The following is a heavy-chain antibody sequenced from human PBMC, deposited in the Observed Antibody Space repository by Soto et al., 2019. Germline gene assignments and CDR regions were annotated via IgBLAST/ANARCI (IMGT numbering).Heavy chain of an antibody. D-gene: IGHD3-22*01. J-gene: IGHJ4*02. CDR1: GLTFTNYP. Sequence: GGSLRLSCAASGLTFTNYPMSWVRQAPGKGLEWVSVISGSGDSTYYAESVKGRFTISRDNSKNTLYLQMNSVGAEDTAVYYCASRNYYDSSGYYYWYYFDFWGQGTLVTVSS. V-gene: IGHV3-23*01. CDR2: ISGSGDST. CDR3: ASRNYYDSSGYYYWYYFDF.